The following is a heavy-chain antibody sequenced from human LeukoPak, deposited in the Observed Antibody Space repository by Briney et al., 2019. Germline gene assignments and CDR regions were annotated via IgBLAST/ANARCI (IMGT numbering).Heavy chain of an antibody. J-gene: IGHJ3*02. CDR2: ISYDGGNK. CDR3: ARIYTPKHLHTTGATYDVFDI. CDR1: GFTSTNYA. D-gene: IGHD1-1*01. V-gene: IGHV3-30-3*01. Sequence: PGRSLRLSCAASGFTSTNYAMHWVRQAPGKGLEWVAVISYDGGNKYYADSVKGRFTISRDNSKNTLYLQMNGLRAEDTAVYFCARIYTPKHLHTTGATYDVFDIWGQGTMVTVSS.